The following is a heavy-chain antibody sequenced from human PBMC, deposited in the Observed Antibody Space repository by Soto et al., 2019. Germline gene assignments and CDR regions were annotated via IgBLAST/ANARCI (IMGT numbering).Heavy chain of an antibody. Sequence: GGSLRLSCAASGFTFSSYEMNWVRQAPGKGLEWASYISSSGSTIYYADSVKGRFTISIDNAKNSLYLQMNSLRAEDTAVYYCAARLTSYCSSTSCYKSYYYGMDVWGQGTTVTVSS. V-gene: IGHV3-48*03. J-gene: IGHJ6*02. CDR2: ISSSGSTI. D-gene: IGHD2-2*02. CDR3: AARLTSYCSSTSCYKSYYYGMDV. CDR1: GFTFSSYE.